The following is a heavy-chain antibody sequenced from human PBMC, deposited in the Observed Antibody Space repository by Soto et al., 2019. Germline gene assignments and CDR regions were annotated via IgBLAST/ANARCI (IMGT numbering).Heavy chain of an antibody. J-gene: IGHJ6*02. V-gene: IGHV1-18*01. CDR3: AREVAVVAVAASPAYYYYYGMDV. D-gene: IGHD2-15*01. CDR2: ISAYNGNT. Sequence: QVQLVQSGAEVKKPGASVKVSCKASGYTFTSYGISWVRQAPGQGLEWMGWISAYNGNTNYAQKLQGRVTMTTDTSTSTAYMELRSLRSDDTAVYYCAREVAVVAVAASPAYYYYYGMDVWGQGTTVTVSS. CDR1: GYTFTSYG.